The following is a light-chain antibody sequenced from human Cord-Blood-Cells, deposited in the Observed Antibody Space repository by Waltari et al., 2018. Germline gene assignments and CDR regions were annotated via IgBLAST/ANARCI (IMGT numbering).Light chain of an antibody. J-gene: IGLJ2*01. V-gene: IGLV2-14*01. CDR3: SSYTSSSTV. CDR1: SSDAGGYNY. Sequence: QSALTQPDSVSGSPGQSITISCTGTSSDAGGYNYVSWYQQHPGKAPKLMIYDVSNLPSGVSNRFSGSKSGNTASLTISGLQAEDEADYYCSSYTSSSTVFGGGTKLTVL. CDR2: DVS.